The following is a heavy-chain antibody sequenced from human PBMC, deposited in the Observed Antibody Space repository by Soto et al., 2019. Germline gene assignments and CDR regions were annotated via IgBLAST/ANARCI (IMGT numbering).Heavy chain of an antibody. CDR3: ARRGPQTDWSFDY. CDR2: IYSSGST. D-gene: IGHD3-9*01. J-gene: IGHJ4*02. V-gene: IGHV4-4*07. Sequence: QVQRQESGPGLVKPSETLSLICTVPSDSISSYYWTWIRQPAGKGLEWIGQIYSSGSTNYNPSLNSRVSMSLDTSKKQIFLKLLSVTDADPAVYYCARRGPQTDWSFDYWGQGTLVTVSS. CDR1: SDSISSYY.